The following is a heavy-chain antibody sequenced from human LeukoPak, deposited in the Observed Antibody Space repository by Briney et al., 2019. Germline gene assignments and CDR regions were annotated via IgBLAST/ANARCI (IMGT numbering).Heavy chain of an antibody. CDR2: IDWDDDK. CDR3: ARIRYYYDSSGHFDY. D-gene: IGHD3-22*01. CDR1: GFSLSTRGLS. Sequence: SGPALVKPTQTLTLTCTFSGFSLSTRGLSVSWIRQPPGKALEWLALIDWDDDKYYSTSLKTRLTISKDTSKNQVVLTMTNMDPVDTATYYCARIRYYYDSSGHFDYWGQGTLVTVSS. J-gene: IGHJ4*02. V-gene: IGHV2-70*01.